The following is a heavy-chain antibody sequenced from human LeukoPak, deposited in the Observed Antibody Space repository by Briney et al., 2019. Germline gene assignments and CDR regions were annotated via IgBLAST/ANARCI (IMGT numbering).Heavy chain of an antibody. CDR1: GGTFSSYA. CDR2: IIPIFGTA. V-gene: IGHV1-69*06. CDR3: AKDGIAVTSTGPSLDY. J-gene: IGHJ4*02. D-gene: IGHD6-19*01. Sequence: SVKVSCKASGGTFSSYAISWVRQAPGQGLEWMGGIIPIFGTANYAQKFQGRVTITADKSTSTAYMELSSLRSEDTAVYYCAKDGIAVTSTGPSLDYWGQGTLVTVSS.